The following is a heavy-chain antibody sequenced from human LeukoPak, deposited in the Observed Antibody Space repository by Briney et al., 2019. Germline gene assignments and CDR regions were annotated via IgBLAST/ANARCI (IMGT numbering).Heavy chain of an antibody. CDR2: IYYSGST. Sequence: SETLSLTCTVSGGSISNTNFYWGWIRQPPGKGLQWIGTIYYSGSTYYNPSLKSRVSISVDTSKNQFSLKLSSVTAADTAVYYCASGAGSYYPFDFWGQGALVTVSS. CDR3: ASGAGSYYPFDF. V-gene: IGHV4-39*01. J-gene: IGHJ4*02. D-gene: IGHD3-10*01. CDR1: GGSISNTNFY.